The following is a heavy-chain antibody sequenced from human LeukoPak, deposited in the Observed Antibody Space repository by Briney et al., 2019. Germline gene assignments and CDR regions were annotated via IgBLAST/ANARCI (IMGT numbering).Heavy chain of an antibody. CDR1: GFTFSSYA. Sequence: LTGGSLRLSCAASGFTFSSYAMSWVRQAPGKGLEWVSAISSSGGSTYYADSVKGRFTISRDNAKNSLYLQMNSLRAEDTAVYYCARDGGYSGPGDYWGQGTLVTVSS. CDR3: ARDGGYSGPGDY. J-gene: IGHJ4*02. V-gene: IGHV3-23*01. CDR2: ISSSGGST. D-gene: IGHD5-12*01.